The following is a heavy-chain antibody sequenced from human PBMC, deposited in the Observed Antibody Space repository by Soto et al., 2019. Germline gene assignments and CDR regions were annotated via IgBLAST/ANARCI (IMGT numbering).Heavy chain of an antibody. CDR2: IKSKTDGGTT. J-gene: IGHJ6*04. Sequence: PGGSLRLSCAASGFTFSNAWMSWVRQAPGKGLEWVGRIKSKTDGGTTDYAAPVKGRFTISRDDSKNTLYLQMNSLKTEDTAVYYCTTDQEAYGSGRHEGYYYYYYGMDVWGEGTTVTVSS. V-gene: IGHV3-15*01. CDR3: TTDQEAYGSGRHEGYYYYYYGMDV. D-gene: IGHD3-10*01. CDR1: GFTFSNAW.